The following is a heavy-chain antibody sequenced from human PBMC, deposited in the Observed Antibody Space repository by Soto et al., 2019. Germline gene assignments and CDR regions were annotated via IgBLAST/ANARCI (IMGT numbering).Heavy chain of an antibody. V-gene: IGHV3-23*01. D-gene: IGHD1-20*01. CDR2: ISGSGGST. J-gene: IGHJ4*02. Sequence: GGSSRRSCAACVLSLNSSSMSGSRQSTGKGREWVSTISGSGGSTYYADAVKGRFTISRDNSMGTLYLQMKSLRVEDTAIYYCAKDVSLGCTAVLGYWVQGTLVTVSS. CDR1: VLSLNSSS. CDR3: AKDVSLGCTAVLGY.